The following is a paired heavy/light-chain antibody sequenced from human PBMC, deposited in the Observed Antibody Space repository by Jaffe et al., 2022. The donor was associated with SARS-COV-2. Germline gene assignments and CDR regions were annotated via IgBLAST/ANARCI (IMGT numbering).Light chain of an antibody. CDR1: SGDVGGYNL. J-gene: IGLJ2*01. CDR2: ETT. V-gene: IGLV2-23*02. CDR3: CSYAGSGTFVV. Sequence: QSALTQPASVSGSPGQSITISCSGSSGDVGGYNLVSWYQQYPGETPKLIIYETTKRPSGVSHRLSGSKSGNTASLTISGLQPEDEADYYCCSYAGSGTFVVFGGGTKLTVL.
Heavy chain of an antibody. V-gene: IGHV3-11*06. CDR3: ATYGTRRYLDAFHI. Sequence: QEQLVESGGGFVQPGGSLRLSCVASGFTFSDYYMTWIRQPPGRGLEWLSYISGSGDYRKVTDSVEGRFTISRDNARNSLFLQMNSLRVEDTAVYYCATYGTRRYLDAFHIWGQGTRVTVSP. D-gene: IGHD2-2*01. CDR1: GFTFSDYY. CDR2: ISGSGDYR. J-gene: IGHJ3*02.